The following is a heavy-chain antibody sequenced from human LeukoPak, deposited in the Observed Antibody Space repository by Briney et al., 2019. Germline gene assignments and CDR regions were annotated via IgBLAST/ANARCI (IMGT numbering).Heavy chain of an antibody. CDR1: GFTFSSYA. V-gene: IGHV3-23*01. D-gene: IGHD2-21*02. CDR2: ISGSGGST. J-gene: IGHJ4*02. Sequence: PGGSLRLSCAASGFTFSSYAMSWVRQAPGKGLEWVSAISGSGGSTYYADSVKGRFTISRDNSKNTLYLQMNSLRAEGTAVYYCAKDWWGGDCGGDCYSSFDYWGQGTLVTVSS. CDR3: AKDWWGGDCGGDCYSSFDY.